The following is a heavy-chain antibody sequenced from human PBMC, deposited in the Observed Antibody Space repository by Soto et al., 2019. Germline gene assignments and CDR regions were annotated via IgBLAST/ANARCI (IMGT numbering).Heavy chain of an antibody. Sequence: QVQLQESGPGLVKPSETLSLTCTVSGGSISNYYWSWVRQPAGKGLEWIGYMSYTGNTNYNPSLKSRVTISADTSKNQISLNLTSVTAADTAVYYCTRGVDTTMVTIGVWGQGTLVTVSS. CDR3: TRGVDTTMVTIGV. J-gene: IGHJ4*02. CDR2: MSYTGNT. V-gene: IGHV4-59*01. D-gene: IGHD5-18*01. CDR1: GGSISNYY.